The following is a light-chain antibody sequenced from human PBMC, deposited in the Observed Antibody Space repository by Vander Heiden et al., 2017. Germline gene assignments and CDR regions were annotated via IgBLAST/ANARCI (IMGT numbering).Light chain of an antibody. CDR1: SSDVGGYNY. CDR2: EVT. V-gene: IGLV2-14*01. Sequence: QSALTQPASVSGSPGQSITISCTGTSSDVGGYNYVSWYQQHPGKAPKLMIYEVTNRPSGVSNRFSGSKSGNTASLTISGLQAEDEADYYCTSYTSNSAYVFGTGTQVTVL. J-gene: IGLJ1*01. CDR3: TSYTSNSAYV.